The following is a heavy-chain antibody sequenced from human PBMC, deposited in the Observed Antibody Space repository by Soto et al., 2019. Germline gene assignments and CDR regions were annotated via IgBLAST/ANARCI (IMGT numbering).Heavy chain of an antibody. CDR3: GRGGPDSPMAPGY. V-gene: IGHV3-74*01. CDR1: GFTFSGYW. CDR2: INPDGSAT. J-gene: IGHJ4*02. Sequence: PGGSLRLSCAASGFTFSGYWMHWVRQAPGKGLVWVSRINPDGSATNYADSVKGRFTISRDNAKNTLYLQMNSLRAEDTAVFYCGRGGPDSPMAPGYWGQGTLVTVSS. D-gene: IGHD5-18*01.